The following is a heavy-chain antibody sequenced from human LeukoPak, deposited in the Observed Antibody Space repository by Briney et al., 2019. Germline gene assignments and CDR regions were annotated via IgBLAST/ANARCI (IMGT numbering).Heavy chain of an antibody. CDR2: IKQDGSEK. D-gene: IGHD2-2*01. Sequence: GGSLRLSCAASGFTFSSYWMSWVRQAPGKGLEWVANIKQDGSEKYYVDSVKGRFTISRDNAKNSLYLQMNSLRAEDTAVYYCARHDCSGISCYHNWFDPWGQGTLVTVSS. CDR3: ARHDCSGISCYHNWFDP. J-gene: IGHJ5*02. CDR1: GFTFSSYW. V-gene: IGHV3-7*01.